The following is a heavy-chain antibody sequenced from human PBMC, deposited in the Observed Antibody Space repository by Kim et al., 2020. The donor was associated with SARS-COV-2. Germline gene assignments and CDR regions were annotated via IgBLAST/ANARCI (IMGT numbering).Heavy chain of an antibody. CDR3: ANPHCSSTSYYKGFVGY. D-gene: IGHD2-2*02. Sequence: GGSLRLSCAASGFTFSSYAMSWVRQAPGKGLEWVSAISGSGGSTYYADSVKGRFTISRDNSKNTLYLQMNSLRAEDTAVYYCANPHCSSTSYYKGFVGYWGQGTLVTVSS. J-gene: IGHJ4*02. V-gene: IGHV3-23*01. CDR1: GFTFSSYA. CDR2: ISGSGGST.